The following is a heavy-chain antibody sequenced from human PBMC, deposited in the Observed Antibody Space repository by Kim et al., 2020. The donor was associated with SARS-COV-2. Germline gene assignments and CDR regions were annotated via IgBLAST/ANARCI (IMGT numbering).Heavy chain of an antibody. CDR3: ARAADCSSTSCLNWFDP. CDR2: INPNSGGT. V-gene: IGHV1-2*02. D-gene: IGHD2-2*01. CDR1: GYTFTGYY. Sequence: ASVKVSCKASGYTFTGYYMHWVRQAPGQGLEWMGWINPNSGGTNYAQKFQGRVTMTRDTSISTAYMELSRLRSDDTAVYYCARAADCSSTSCLNWFDPWGQGTLVTVSS. J-gene: IGHJ5*02.